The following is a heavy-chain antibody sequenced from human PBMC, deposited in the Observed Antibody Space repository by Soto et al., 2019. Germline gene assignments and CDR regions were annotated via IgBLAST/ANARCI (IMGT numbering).Heavy chain of an antibody. V-gene: IGHV1-69*02. CDR3: ATNYGSGSTHFDY. D-gene: IGHD3-10*01. CDR2: IIPMLGMS. CDR1: GDTFNFYT. Sequence: QVQLVQSGAEVKTPGSSVKVSCTASGDTFNFYTLSWVRQAPGQGLEWMGRIIPMLGMSNYAQKFQGRVTMIADKSTRTVYMVLGGLRSEDTALYCCATNYGSGSTHFDYWGQGTLVTVSS. J-gene: IGHJ4*02.